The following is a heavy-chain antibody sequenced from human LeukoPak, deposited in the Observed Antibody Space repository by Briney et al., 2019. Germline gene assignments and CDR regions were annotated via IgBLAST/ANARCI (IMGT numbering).Heavy chain of an antibody. CDR1: GGSISSGGYY. CDR3: ARVQYYDFWSGYSTNTYYFDY. Sequence: SETLSLTCTVSGGSISSGGYYWSWIRQHPGKGLEWIGYIYYSGSTYYNPSLKSRVTISVDTSKNQFSLELSSVTAADTAVYYCARVQYYDFWSGYSTNTYYFDYWGQGTLVTVSS. CDR2: IYYSGST. J-gene: IGHJ4*02. V-gene: IGHV4-31*03. D-gene: IGHD3-3*01.